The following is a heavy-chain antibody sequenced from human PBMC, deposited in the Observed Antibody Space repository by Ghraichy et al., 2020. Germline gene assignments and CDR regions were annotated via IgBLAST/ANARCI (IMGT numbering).Heavy chain of an antibody. CDR3: ASQLPDIVVVTAIGY. J-gene: IGHJ4*02. D-gene: IGHD2-21*02. Sequence: SETLSLTCTVSGGSISSSSYYWGWIRQPPGKGLEWIGSIYYSGSTYYNPSLKSRVTISVDTSKNQFSLKLSSVTAADTAVYYCASQLPDIVVVTAIGYWGQGTLVTVSS. CDR2: IYYSGST. CDR1: GGSISSSSYY. V-gene: IGHV4-39*01.